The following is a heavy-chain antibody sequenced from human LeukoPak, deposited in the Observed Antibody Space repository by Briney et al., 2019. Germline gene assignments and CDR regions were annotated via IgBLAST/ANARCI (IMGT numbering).Heavy chain of an antibody. D-gene: IGHD2-15*01. CDR1: GGSFSGYY. CDR3: ARSRYCSGGSCTFDP. J-gene: IGHJ5*02. V-gene: IGHV4-34*01. Sequence: PSETLSLTCAVYGGSFSGYYWSWIRQPLGKGLEWVGEINHSGSTNYNPSLKSRVTISVDTSKNQFSLKLSSVTAADTAVYYCARSRYCSGGSCTFDPWGQGTLATVSS. CDR2: INHSGST.